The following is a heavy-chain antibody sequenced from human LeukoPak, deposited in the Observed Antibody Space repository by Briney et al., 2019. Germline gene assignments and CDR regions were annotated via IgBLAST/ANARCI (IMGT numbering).Heavy chain of an antibody. J-gene: IGHJ6*03. V-gene: IGHV4-38-2*01. CDR1: DYSITSSYY. CDR2: IYHSGST. Sequence: SETLSLICVVSDYSITSSYYWGWIRQSPGKGLEWIATIYHSGSTYYNPSLKSRVTISVDTSKNQFSLKLSSVTAADSAVYYCARAIAARTNYYYYYYMDVWGKGTTVTVSS. CDR3: ARAIAARTNYYYYYYMDV. D-gene: IGHD6-6*01.